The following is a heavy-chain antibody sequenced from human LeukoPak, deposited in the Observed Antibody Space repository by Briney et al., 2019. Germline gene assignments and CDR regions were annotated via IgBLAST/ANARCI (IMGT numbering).Heavy chain of an antibody. CDR3: ARGRYYDSSGPPDAFDI. CDR2: ISSSSSYI. V-gene: IGHV3-21*01. D-gene: IGHD3-22*01. Sequence: GGSLRLSCAASGFTFSSYRMNWVRQAPGKGLEWVSSISSSSSYIYYADSVEGRFTISRDNAKNSPFLQMNTLRAEDTAVYYCARGRYYDSSGPPDAFDIWGQGTMVTVSS. J-gene: IGHJ3*02. CDR1: GFTFSSYR.